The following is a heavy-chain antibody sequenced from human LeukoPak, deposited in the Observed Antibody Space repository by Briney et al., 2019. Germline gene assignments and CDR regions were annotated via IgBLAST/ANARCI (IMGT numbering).Heavy chain of an antibody. D-gene: IGHD1-1*01. J-gene: IGHJ3*02. CDR1: GGTFSSYA. Sequence: ASVKVSCKASGGTFSSYAISWVRQAPGQGLEWMGGIIPIFGTANYAQKFQGRVTITADESTSTAYMELSSLRSEDTAVYYCATSPPRRAFDIWGQGTMVTVSS. CDR2: IIPIFGTA. V-gene: IGHV1-69*01. CDR3: ATSPPRRAFDI.